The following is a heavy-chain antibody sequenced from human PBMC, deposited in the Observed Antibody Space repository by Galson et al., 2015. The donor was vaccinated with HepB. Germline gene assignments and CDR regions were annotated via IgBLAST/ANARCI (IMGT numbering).Heavy chain of an antibody. V-gene: IGHV1-69*08. Sequence: SVKVSCKASGGTFSDYPINWVRQAPGQGLEWMGRFIPSLGTSKYAQKFQGRVTFTADKSTTTAYMELSSLRSDDAAVYYCATREVVVVVTAVNHDAFDLWSQLTMVTVSS. CDR1: GGTFSDYP. J-gene: IGHJ3*01. CDR3: ATREVVVVVTAVNHDAFDL. CDR2: FIPSLGTS. D-gene: IGHD2-15*01.